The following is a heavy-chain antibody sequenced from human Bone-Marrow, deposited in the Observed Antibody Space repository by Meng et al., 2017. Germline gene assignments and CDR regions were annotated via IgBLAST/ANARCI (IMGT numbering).Heavy chain of an antibody. Sequence: QGQWLELGGGLVKPGGSLRLSWAASGFTFSDYDMSCIRQAQGQGLESVSYISSSGSTISYADSVKGRFTISRDNAKNSLYLQMNSLRAEDTAVYYYARGMGATHFDYWGQGTLVTVSS. D-gene: IGHD1-26*01. CDR3: ARGMGATHFDY. J-gene: IGHJ4*02. CDR2: ISSSGSTI. CDR1: GFTFSDYD. V-gene: IGHV3-11*01.